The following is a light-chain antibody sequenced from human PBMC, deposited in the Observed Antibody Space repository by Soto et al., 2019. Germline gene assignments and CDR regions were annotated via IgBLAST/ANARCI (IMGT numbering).Light chain of an antibody. V-gene: IGKV4-1*01. CDR1: QSVLYSSNNKNY. CDR2: WAS. CDR3: QQYYSTPPT. J-gene: IGKJ1*01. Sequence: DIVMTQSPASLAVSLGARATIDCKSSQSVLYSSNNKNYLACYQQKPGQPPTLLIYWASTRESGVRDRFSGSGSGTDFTLTISSLQAEDVAVYYCQQYYSTPPTFGQGTKVEIK.